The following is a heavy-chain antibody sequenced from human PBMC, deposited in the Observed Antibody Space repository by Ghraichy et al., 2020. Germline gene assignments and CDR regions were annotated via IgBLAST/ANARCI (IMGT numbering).Heavy chain of an antibody. J-gene: IGHJ4*02. D-gene: IGHD3-22*01. V-gene: IGHV3-23*01. Sequence: GGSLRLSCAASGFTFSSYAMSWVRQAPGKGLEWVSAISGSSGSTYYADSVKGRFTISRDNSKNTIYLQMNSLRAEDTAIYYCAKDTTMIASAVDHWGQGTLVTVSS. CDR3: AKDTTMIASAVDH. CDR2: ISGSSGST. CDR1: GFTFSSYA.